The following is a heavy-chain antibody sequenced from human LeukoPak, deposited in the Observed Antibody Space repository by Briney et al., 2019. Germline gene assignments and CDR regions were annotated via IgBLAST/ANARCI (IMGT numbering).Heavy chain of an antibody. V-gene: IGHV4-38-2*01. Sequence: SETLSLTCAVSGYSISSGYYWGWIRQPPGKGLEWIGSIYHSGSTYYNPSLKSRVTISVDTSKNQFSLKLSSVTAADTAVYYCARRVTFDYWDQGTLVTVSS. CDR3: ARRVTFDY. CDR2: IYHSGST. CDR1: GYSISSGYY. D-gene: IGHD2-21*02. J-gene: IGHJ4*02.